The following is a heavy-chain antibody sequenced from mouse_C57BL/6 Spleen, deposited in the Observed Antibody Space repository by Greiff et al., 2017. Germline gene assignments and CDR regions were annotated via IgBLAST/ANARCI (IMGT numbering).Heavy chain of an antibody. CDR3: ARDYYGYDYFDY. CDR1: GYTFTDYY. Sequence: EVQLQQSGPELVKPGASVKISCKASGYTFTDYYMNWVKQSHGKSLEWIGDINPNNGGTSYNQKFKGKATLTVDKSSSTAYMELRSLTSEDSAVYYCARDYYGYDYFDYWGQGTTLTVSS. CDR2: INPNNGGT. D-gene: IGHD2-2*01. V-gene: IGHV1-26*01. J-gene: IGHJ2*01.